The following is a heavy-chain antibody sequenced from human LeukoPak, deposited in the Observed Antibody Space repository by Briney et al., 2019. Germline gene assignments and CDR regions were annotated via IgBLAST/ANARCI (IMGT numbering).Heavy chain of an antibody. CDR1: GYTFTGYY. CDR3: ARDSPDLDDAFDI. J-gene: IGHJ3*02. CDR2: INPNSGGT. D-gene: IGHD1-14*01. Sequence: ASVKVSCKASGYTFTGYYMHWVRQAPGQGLEWMGWINPNSGGTNYAQKFQGRVTMTRDTSISTAYMELSRLRFDDTAVYYCARDSPDLDDAFDIWGQGTMVTVSS. V-gene: IGHV1-2*02.